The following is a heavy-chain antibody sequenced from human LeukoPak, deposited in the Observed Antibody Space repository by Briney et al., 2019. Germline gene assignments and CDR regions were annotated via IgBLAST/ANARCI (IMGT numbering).Heavy chain of an antibody. V-gene: IGHV3-23*01. Sequence: TGGSLRLSCAASGFTVSTNFMSWVRQAPGKGLEWVSAISGGGATSYYADSVEGRFTISRDNFKNTLYLQMNSLRAEDTAVYYCAKDGSSGIAATADAFDIWGQGTMVTVSS. CDR2: ISGGGATS. J-gene: IGHJ3*02. D-gene: IGHD6-13*01. CDR3: AKDGSSGIAATADAFDI. CDR1: GFTVSTNF.